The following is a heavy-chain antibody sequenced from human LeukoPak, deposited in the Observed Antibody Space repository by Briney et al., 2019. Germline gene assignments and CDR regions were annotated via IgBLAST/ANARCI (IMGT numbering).Heavy chain of an antibody. CDR3: ARDEPRGIAAGPDSFDI. J-gene: IGHJ3*02. V-gene: IGHV3-23*01. Sequence: RTGGTLRLSCAASGFTFSSYAMSWVRQAPGKGLEWVSSISDNGDTTYYADSVKGRFTISRDNSKNTLYLQMNSLRAEDTAVYYCARDEPRGIAAGPDSFDICGQGTMVTVSS. D-gene: IGHD6-13*01. CDR1: GFTFSSYA. CDR2: ISDNGDTT.